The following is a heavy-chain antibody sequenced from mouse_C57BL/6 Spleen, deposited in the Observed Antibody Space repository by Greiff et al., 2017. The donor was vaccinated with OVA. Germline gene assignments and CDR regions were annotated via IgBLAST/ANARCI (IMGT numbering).Heavy chain of an antibody. J-gene: IGHJ4*01. D-gene: IGHD1-1*01. V-gene: IGHV1-64*01. Sequence: QVQLQQPGAELVKPGASVKLSCKASGYTFTSYWMHWVKQRPGQGLEWIGMIHPNSGSPNYNEKFKRKATLTVDKSYSTAYMQLSSLTSDDSAVXCCARRISTVVTDWKMDYWGQGTSVTVSS. CDR2: IHPNSGSP. CDR3: ARRISTVVTDWKMDY. CDR1: GYTFTSYW.